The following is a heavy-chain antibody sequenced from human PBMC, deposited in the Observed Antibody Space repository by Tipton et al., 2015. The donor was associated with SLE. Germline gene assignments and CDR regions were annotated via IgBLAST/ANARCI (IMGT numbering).Heavy chain of an antibody. J-gene: IGHJ6*02. CDR2: INHSGGT. D-gene: IGHD3-3*01. V-gene: IGHV4-34*01. CDR1: GGSFSDYS. CDR3: ARGRLLEWLSTYYYYYGMDV. Sequence: LRLSCAVYGGSFSDYSWSWIRQPPGKGLEWIGEINHSGGTNYNPSLKSRVTISVDTSKIQFSLKLSSVTAADTAVYYCARGRLLEWLSTYYYYYGMDVWGHGTTVTVSS.